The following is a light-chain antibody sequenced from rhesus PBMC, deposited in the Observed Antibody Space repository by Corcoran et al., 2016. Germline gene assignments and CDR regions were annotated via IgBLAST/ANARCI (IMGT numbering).Light chain of an antibody. CDR3: SSYAGSNIYI. CDR1: RSDIGGYNY. Sequence: QAALTQPRSVSGSPGQSVTISCTGNRSDIGGYNYVSWYQQYPGTAPKLIIYEVSKRPSGVSARFSGSKSGNTASLTISGLQAEDEADYHCSSYAGSNIYIFGAGTRLTVL. V-gene: IGLV2-32*02. J-gene: IGLJ1*01. CDR2: EVS.